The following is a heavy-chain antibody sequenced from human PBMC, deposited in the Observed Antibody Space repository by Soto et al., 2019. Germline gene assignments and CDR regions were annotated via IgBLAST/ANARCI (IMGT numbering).Heavy chain of an antibody. CDR1: GYTFTSHY. D-gene: IGHD3-9*01. Sequence: QVQLVQSGAEVKKSGASVKVSCKASGYTFTSHYIQWVRQAPGQGLEWLGMIKPSGGSTTYAQQLQGRLTMTRDTATSSVYMELSSLTSEDTAVYYCARDSGMRDDNNFYGMDVWGQGTTVIVSS. CDR2: IKPSGGST. J-gene: IGHJ6*02. CDR3: ARDSGMRDDNNFYGMDV. V-gene: IGHV1-46*04.